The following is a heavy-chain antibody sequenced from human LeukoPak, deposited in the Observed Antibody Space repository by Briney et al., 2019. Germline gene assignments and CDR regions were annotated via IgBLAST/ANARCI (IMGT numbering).Heavy chain of an antibody. CDR3: ARGPPNWGYDY. CDR1: GYTFTSYD. CDR2: MSPNSGNT. Sequence: ASVKVSCKASGYTFTSYDINWVRQATGQGPEWMGWMSPNSGNTGYAQKFQGRVTMTRSTSMSTTYMELSSLRSEDTAVYYCARGPPNWGYDYWGQGTLVTVSS. J-gene: IGHJ4*02. D-gene: IGHD7-27*01. V-gene: IGHV1-8*01.